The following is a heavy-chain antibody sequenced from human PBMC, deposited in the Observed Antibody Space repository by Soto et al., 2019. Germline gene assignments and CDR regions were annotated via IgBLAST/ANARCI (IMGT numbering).Heavy chain of an antibody. J-gene: IGHJ4*02. CDR1: VCSMIVYY. CDR2: VYYTGST. Sequence: ASATXSLTGRFCVCSMIVYYCILIRQAPGKGLEWIGYVYYTGSTNYNPSLQSRVTISVDTSNKQFSLSLRLVTAADTAVYLCARSIAVHSSQIDHWGQGIRV. D-gene: IGHD6-6*01. CDR3: ARSIAVHSSQIDH. V-gene: IGHV4-59*01.